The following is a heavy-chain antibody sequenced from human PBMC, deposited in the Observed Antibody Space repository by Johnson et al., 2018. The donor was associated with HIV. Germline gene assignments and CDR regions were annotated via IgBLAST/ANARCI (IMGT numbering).Heavy chain of an antibody. CDR1: GFTFSDYY. Sequence: EVQLVESGGGLVQPGGSLRLSCAASGFTFSDYYMSWIRQAPGKGLEWVANIKQDGSEKYYVDSVKGRFTISRDNAKNSLYLQMNGLRAEDTAVYYCARNEYSNYGGRDAFDIWGQGTMVTVPS. D-gene: IGHD4-11*01. CDR3: ARNEYSNYGGRDAFDI. V-gene: IGHV3-7*01. CDR2: IKQDGSEK. J-gene: IGHJ3*02.